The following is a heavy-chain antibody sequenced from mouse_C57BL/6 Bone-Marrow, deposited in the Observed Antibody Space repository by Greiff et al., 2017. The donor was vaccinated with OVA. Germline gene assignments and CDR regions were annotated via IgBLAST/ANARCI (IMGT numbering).Heavy chain of an antibody. D-gene: IGHD2-12*01. CDR2: SEPEDGDT. J-gene: IGHJ3*01. CDR3: TTRGLRRRGRFAY. Sequence: EVQLQQSGAELVRPGASVKLSCTASGFNIKDYYMHWVKQRPEQGLEWIGRSEPEDGDTEYAPKVQGKATMTAATSSTTAYLQLSIMTSEDTAVYYCTTRGLRRRGRFAYWGQGTLVTVSA. V-gene: IGHV14-1*01. CDR1: GFNIKDYY.